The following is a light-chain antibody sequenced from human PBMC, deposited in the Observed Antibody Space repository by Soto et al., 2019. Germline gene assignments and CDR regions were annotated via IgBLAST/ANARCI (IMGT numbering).Light chain of an antibody. V-gene: IGKV3-20*01. CDR3: QQYGRSGT. CDR1: QSVSNNY. CDR2: GAS. J-gene: IGKJ1*01. Sequence: EIVLTQSPCTLYLSPGERATPSCTASQSVSNNYLAWYQQKPGQAPRLLIYGASNRATGIPDRFSGSGSGTDFTLTISRLEPEDFAVYYCQQYGRSGTFGQGTKVDI.